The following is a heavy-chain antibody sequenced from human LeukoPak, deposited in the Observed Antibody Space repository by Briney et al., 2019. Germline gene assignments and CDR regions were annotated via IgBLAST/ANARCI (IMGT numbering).Heavy chain of an antibody. CDR1: GGSISSSSYY. V-gene: IGHV4-39*01. CDR2: VLYSGTT. Sequence: SETLSLTCSVSGGSISSSSYYWGWIRQPPGKGLEWIGSVLYSGTTYDNPSLKSRITISVDTSKNQFSLKLSSVTAADTAVYYCARRGKTGPLNWFDPWGQGTLVTVSS. CDR3: ARRGKTGPLNWFDP. J-gene: IGHJ5*02. D-gene: IGHD1-1*01.